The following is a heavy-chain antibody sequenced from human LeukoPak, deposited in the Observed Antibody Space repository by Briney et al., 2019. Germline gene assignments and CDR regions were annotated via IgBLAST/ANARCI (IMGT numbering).Heavy chain of an antibody. CDR2: IRQDGGEK. CDR3: ARDKLMGPTILDY. J-gene: IGHJ4*01. V-gene: IGHV3-7*01. Sequence: GGSLRLSCAASGFTFSSYAMSWVRQAPGKGPEWVANIRQDGGEKYSVDSVKGRFTIYRDNAKNSLYLQMDGLRAEDTAVYYCARDKLMGPTILDYWGQGTLVTVSS. D-gene: IGHD1-26*01. CDR1: GFTFSSYA.